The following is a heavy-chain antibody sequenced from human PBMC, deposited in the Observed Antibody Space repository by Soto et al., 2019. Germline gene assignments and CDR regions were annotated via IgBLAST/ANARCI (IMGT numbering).Heavy chain of an antibody. D-gene: IGHD3-9*01. V-gene: IGHV3-48*03. Sequence: GGSLRLSXAASGFTFSSYEMNWVRQAPGKGLEWVSYISSSGSTIYYADSVKGRFTISRDNAKNSLYLQMNSLRAEDTAVYYCARIELPNYDILTGYSPPYGMDVWGQGTTVTVSS. CDR2: ISSSGSTI. J-gene: IGHJ6*02. CDR3: ARIELPNYDILTGYSPPYGMDV. CDR1: GFTFSSYE.